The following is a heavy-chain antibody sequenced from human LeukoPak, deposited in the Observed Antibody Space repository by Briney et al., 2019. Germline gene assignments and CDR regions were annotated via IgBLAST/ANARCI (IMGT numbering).Heavy chain of an antibody. V-gene: IGHV3-7*01. J-gene: IGHJ4*02. CDR3: ARDIVDVWFGESGGH. D-gene: IGHD3-10*01. CDR2: IKQDGSEK. Sequence: GGSLRLSCAASGFTFSSYWMSWVRQAPGKGLEWVANIKQDGSEKYYVDSVKGRFTISRDNAKNSLYLQMNSLRAEDTAVYYCARDIVDVWFGESGGHWGQGTLVTVSS. CDR1: GFTFSSYW.